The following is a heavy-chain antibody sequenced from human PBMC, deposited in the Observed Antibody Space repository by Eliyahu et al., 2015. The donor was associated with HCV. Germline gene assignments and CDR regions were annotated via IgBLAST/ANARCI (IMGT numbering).Heavy chain of an antibody. V-gene: IGHV3-21*01. J-gene: IGHJ4*02. D-gene: IGHD6-13*01. CDR3: ARDQGSSWYRNFDY. CDR1: GFTFSSYS. Sequence: EVQLVESGGGXVKPGGSLRLSCAASGFTFSSYSMNWVRQAPGKGLEWVSSISSSSSYIYYADSVKGRFTISRDNAKNSLYLQMNSLRAEDTAVYYCARDQGSSWYRNFDYWGQGTLVTVSS. CDR2: ISSSSSYI.